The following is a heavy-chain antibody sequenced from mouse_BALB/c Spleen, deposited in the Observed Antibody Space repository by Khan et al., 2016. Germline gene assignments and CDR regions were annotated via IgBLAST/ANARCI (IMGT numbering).Heavy chain of an antibody. CDR3: VLYDGYSFDY. CDR2: ISYSGRT. V-gene: IGHV3-8*02. Sequence: EVQLQESGPSLVKPSQTLSLTCSVTDDSITSGYWNWIRKFPGNKLEYMGYISYSGRTYYNPSLKSRISITRDASKNQYYLQLNSVTTEDTATYXCVLYDGYSFDYWGHGTTLTVSS. CDR1: DDSITSGY. D-gene: IGHD2-3*01. J-gene: IGHJ2*01.